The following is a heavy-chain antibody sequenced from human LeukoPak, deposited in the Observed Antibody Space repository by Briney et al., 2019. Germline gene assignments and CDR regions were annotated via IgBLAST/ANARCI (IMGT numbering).Heavy chain of an antibody. V-gene: IGHV1-46*01. CDR2: VNPSSGST. D-gene: IGHD3-3*01. CDR1: GYTFTSYY. Sequence: ASVKVSCKTSGYTFTSYYMYWVRQAPGQGLEWMGVVNPSSGSTNYAQKFQGRLTLTRDMSTSTVYMELSSLRSEDTAVYYCARGLMSFGSEHPSKGWFDPWGQGSLVTVSS. J-gene: IGHJ5*02. CDR3: ARGLMSFGSEHPSKGWFDP.